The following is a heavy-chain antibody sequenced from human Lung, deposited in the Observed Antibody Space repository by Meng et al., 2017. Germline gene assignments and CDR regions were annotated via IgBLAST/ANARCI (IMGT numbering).Heavy chain of an antibody. CDR1: GYSFTNYG. J-gene: IGHJ4*02. CDR3: ARGRHCSSTTCYLSDS. V-gene: IGHV1-18*01. Sequence: QVHLVQSGPEVRKPGAPVKASCQASGYSFTNYGINWVRQAPGKGLEWKGWTSTYNSNRNYAQSLQGRVTMTTDTSTTTAYMELRSLTFDDTAVYYCARGRHCSSTTCYLSDSWGQGTLVTVSS. CDR2: TSTYNSNR. D-gene: IGHD2-2*01.